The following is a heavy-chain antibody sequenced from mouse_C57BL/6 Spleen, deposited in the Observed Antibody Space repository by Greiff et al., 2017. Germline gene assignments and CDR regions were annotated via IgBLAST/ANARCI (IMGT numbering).Heavy chain of an antibody. CDR1: GYTFTDYN. Sequence: VQLQQSGPELVKPGASVKIPCKASGYTFTDYNMDWVQQSHGKSLEWIGDINPNNGGTIYNQKFKGKATLTVDKSSSTAYMELRSLTSEDTAVYYCARARVVANWYVDVWGKGTTVTVSS. D-gene: IGHD1-1*01. V-gene: IGHV1-18*01. J-gene: IGHJ1*03. CDR2: INPNNGGT. CDR3: ARARVVANWYVDV.